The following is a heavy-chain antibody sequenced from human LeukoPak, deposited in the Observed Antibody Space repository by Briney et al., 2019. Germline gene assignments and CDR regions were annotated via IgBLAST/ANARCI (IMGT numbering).Heavy chain of an antibody. CDR1: GGSFSDYY. CDR2: IYYSGST. D-gene: IGHD6-19*01. J-gene: IGHJ4*02. Sequence: SETLSLTCAVYGGSFSDYYWSWIRQPPGKGLEWIGYIYYSGSTYYNPSLKSRVTISVDTSKNQFSLKLSSVTAADTAVYYCARDGVAGFDYWGQGTLVTVSS. CDR3: ARDGVAGFDY. V-gene: IGHV4-30-4*01.